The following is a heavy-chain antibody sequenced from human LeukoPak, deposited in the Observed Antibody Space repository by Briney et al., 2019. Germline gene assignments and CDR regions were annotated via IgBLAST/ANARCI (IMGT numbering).Heavy chain of an antibody. J-gene: IGHJ4*02. CDR2: ISGSADTT. CDR3: AKGYCSGGTCPNYY. CDR1: GFTFSNYA. Sequence: GGSLRLSRAASGFTFSNYAMNWVRQAPGKGLEWVSVISGSADTTYYADSVKGRVTISRDNSKKTLYLQMNSLRVEDTAVYYCAKGYCSGGTCPNYYWGQGTLVTVSS. V-gene: IGHV3-23*01. D-gene: IGHD2-15*01.